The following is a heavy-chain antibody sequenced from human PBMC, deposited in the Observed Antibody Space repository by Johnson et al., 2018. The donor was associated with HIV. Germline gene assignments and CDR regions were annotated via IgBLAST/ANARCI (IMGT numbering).Heavy chain of an antibody. D-gene: IGHD1-26*01. CDR2: IYSGDTT. J-gene: IGHJ3*01. CDR3: ASDGWELLGVAAFDV. V-gene: IGHV3-66*02. CDR1: GFTVNGNY. Sequence: VQLVESGGGLVQPGGSLRLSCAVSGFTVNGNYMSWVRQAPGKGLELVSVIYSGDTTYYADSVKGRFTISRDTSKNTLYLQMNSLRPEDTAVYYCASDGWELLGVAAFDVWGQGTLVTVSS.